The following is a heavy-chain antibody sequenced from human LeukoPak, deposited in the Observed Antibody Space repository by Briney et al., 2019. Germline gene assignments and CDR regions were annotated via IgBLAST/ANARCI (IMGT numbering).Heavy chain of an antibody. CDR1: GGPISSYY. Sequence: SETLSLTCTVSGGPISSYYWSWIRQPPGKGLEWCGYIYYSGSTNYNPSLKSRVTISVDTSKNQFSLTLSSVTAADTAVYYCARHSGYSSSWYSFDHWGQGTLVTVSS. D-gene: IGHD6-13*01. J-gene: IGHJ4*02. CDR2: IYYSGST. CDR3: ARHSGYSSSWYSFDH. V-gene: IGHV4-59*08.